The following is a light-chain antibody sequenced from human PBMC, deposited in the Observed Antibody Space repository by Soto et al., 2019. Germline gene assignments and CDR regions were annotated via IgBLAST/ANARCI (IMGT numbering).Light chain of an antibody. CDR2: WAS. V-gene: IGKV4-1*01. Sequence: DIVMTQSPDSLAVSLGERATINCKSSQNVLYSSNNKHYLAWYQQKPGQPPRLLIYWASTRESGVPDRFSGSGSGTDFPPRITSLQAEDVAVYYCQQYYSAPWTFGQGTKVEIK. CDR3: QQYYSAPWT. J-gene: IGKJ1*01. CDR1: QNVLYSSNNKHY.